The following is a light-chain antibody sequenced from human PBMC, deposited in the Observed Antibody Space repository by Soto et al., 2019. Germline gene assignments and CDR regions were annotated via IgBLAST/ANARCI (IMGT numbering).Light chain of an antibody. Sequence: IVLTQSPGTLSLSPGERATLSCRAGQSVSSNYLAWYQQKPGQAPRLLIYAASSRATGIPDRFSGSGSGTDFTLTIDGLEPEDFVVYYCQQRSNWPTFGQGTKLEI. CDR2: AAS. CDR1: QSVSSNY. CDR3: QQRSNWPT. V-gene: IGKV3D-20*02. J-gene: IGKJ2*01.